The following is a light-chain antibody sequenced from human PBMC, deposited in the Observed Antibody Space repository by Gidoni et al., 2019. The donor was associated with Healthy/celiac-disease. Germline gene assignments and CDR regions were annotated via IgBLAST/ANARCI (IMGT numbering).Light chain of an antibody. J-gene: IGLJ3*02. Sequence: FMLTQPHSVSESPGQTVTISCTRSSGSIASNYGQWSQQRPGSSPTTVIYEDNQRPSGVPDRFSGSIDSSSNSASLTISGLKTEDEADYYCQSYDSSINWVFGGGTKLTVL. CDR1: SGSIASNY. V-gene: IGLV6-57*01. CDR2: EDN. CDR3: QSYDSSINWV.